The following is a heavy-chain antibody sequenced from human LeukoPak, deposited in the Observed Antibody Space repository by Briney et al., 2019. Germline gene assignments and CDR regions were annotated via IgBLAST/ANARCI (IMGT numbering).Heavy chain of an antibody. D-gene: IGHD5-24*01. CDR1: GFTFGDYG. Sequence: GRSLRLSCTTSGFTFGDYGMSWVRQAPGKGLEWVSAVSYSGDTTYYADSVKGRFTVSRDNSKNTVYLQMKSLRAEDTAVYYCAKPFLGMTAINYYFDSWGQGTLVTVSS. CDR2: VSYSGDTT. V-gene: IGHV3-23*01. J-gene: IGHJ4*02. CDR3: AKPFLGMTAINYYFDS.